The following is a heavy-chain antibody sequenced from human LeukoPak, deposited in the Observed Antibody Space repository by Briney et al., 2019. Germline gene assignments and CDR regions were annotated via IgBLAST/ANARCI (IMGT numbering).Heavy chain of an antibody. D-gene: IGHD3-22*01. CDR1: GYSISSSRYY. V-gene: IGHV4-39*01. CDR3: ARRYYDASGYFL. Sequence: PSETLSLTCTVSGYSISSSRYYWGWIRQTPGTGLEWIGSFYNRGDTYYNPSLKSRVTISVDTSNNQYSLKLSSVTAADTAVYYCARRYYDASGYFLWGQGTLVTVSS. CDR2: FYNRGDT. J-gene: IGHJ4*02.